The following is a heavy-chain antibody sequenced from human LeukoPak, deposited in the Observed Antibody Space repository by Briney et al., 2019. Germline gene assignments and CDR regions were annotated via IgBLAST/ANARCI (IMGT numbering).Heavy chain of an antibody. J-gene: IGHJ3*02. CDR3: ARDSPFMVPGTGDAFDI. V-gene: IGHV1-18*01. CDR2: ISAYHGKT. D-gene: IGHD6-19*01. Sequence: ASVKLSCKASGSDVSRFGISWVRQAPGEGLKWMGWISAYHGKTSCPKRFQGRVTLTTETSTSTAYMELWILRSDDTAIYYCARDSPFMVPGTGDAFDIWGQGTMVSVSS. CDR1: GSDVSRFG.